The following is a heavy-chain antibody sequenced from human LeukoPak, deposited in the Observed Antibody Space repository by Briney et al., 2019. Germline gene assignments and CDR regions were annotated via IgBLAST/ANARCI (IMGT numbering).Heavy chain of an antibody. D-gene: IGHD2-15*01. Sequence: GGSLRLSCAASGFTFDDYGMSWVRQAPGKGLEWVSGINWNGGSTGYAASVKGRFTISRDNAKNSLYLQMNSLRAEDTAVYYCARDYFPGCSGGSCYGVGPDAFDIWGQGTMVTVSS. CDR3: ARDYFPGCSGGSCYGVGPDAFDI. J-gene: IGHJ3*02. CDR2: INWNGGST. V-gene: IGHV3-20*04. CDR1: GFTFDDYG.